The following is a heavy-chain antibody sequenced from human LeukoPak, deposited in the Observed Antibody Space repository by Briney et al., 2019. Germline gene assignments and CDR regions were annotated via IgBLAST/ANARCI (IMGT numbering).Heavy chain of an antibody. J-gene: IGHJ4*02. CDR3: ARGRSGYDSNDY. CDR2: INPNSGGT. Sequence: VASVKVSRKASGYTFTGYYMHWVRQAPGQGLEWMGWINPNSGGTNYAQKFQGRVTTTRDTSISTAYMELSRLRSDDTAVYYCARGRSGYDSNDYWGQGTLVTVSS. D-gene: IGHD5-12*01. V-gene: IGHV1-2*02. CDR1: GYTFTGYY.